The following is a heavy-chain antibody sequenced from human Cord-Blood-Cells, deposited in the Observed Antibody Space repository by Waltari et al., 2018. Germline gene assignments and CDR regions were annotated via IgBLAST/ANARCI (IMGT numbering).Heavy chain of an antibody. D-gene: IGHD6-6*01. CDR2: ISYDGSNK. J-gene: IGHJ3*02. CDR3: AREGLAARDAFDI. CDR1: GFTFSSYA. V-gene: IGHV3-30-3*01. Sequence: QVQLVESGGGVVQPGRSLRLSCAASGFTFSSYAMHWVRQAPGKGQEWVAVISYDGSNKCYADSVKGRFTISRDNSKNTLYLQMNSLRAEDTAVYYWAREGLAARDAFDIWGQGTMVTVSS.